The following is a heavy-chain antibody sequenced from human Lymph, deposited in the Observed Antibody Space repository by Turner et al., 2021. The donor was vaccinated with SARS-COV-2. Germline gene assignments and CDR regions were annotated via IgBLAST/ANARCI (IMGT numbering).Heavy chain of an antibody. J-gene: IGHJ6*02. V-gene: IGHV3-30*03. CDR3: AWALYYYYGMDV. Sequence: QVQLVESGGGVVQPGGSLRLSCAASGFTFISYGMHWVRQAPGKGLEWVAVISYDGGHKSYADSVKGRFTISRDNSKNTLYLQMISLRAEDTAVYYCAWALYYYYGMDVWGQGTTVTVSS. CDR2: ISYDGGHK. CDR1: GFTFISYG.